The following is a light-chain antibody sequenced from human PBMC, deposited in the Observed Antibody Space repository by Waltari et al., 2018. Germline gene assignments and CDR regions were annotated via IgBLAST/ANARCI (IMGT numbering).Light chain of an antibody. V-gene: IGLV2-14*01. J-gene: IGLJ1*01. CDR1: SSDVGGYNY. CDR3: SSYTSSSTYV. CDR2: DVG. Sequence: QSALTQPASVSGSPGQSITISCTGTSSDVGGYNYVSWYQQYPGKVPKLMIYDVGNRPSGVSNRCSGSKSGNTASLTISGLQAGDEADYYCSSYTSSSTYVFGTGTQVTVL.